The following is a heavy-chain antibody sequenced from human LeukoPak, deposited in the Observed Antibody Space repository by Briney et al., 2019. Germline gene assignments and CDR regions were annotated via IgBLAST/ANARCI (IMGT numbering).Heavy chain of an antibody. V-gene: IGHV1-2*02. Sequence: GGSLKVSCKASGYTFTGYYMHWVRQAPGQGLEWMGWINPNSGGTNYAQKFQGRVTMTRDKSISTAYMELSRLRSDDTAVYYCARDGANSGSYWYYFDYWGQGTLVTVSS. CDR3: ARDGANSGSYWYYFDY. J-gene: IGHJ4*02. CDR1: GYTFTGYY. D-gene: IGHD1-26*01. CDR2: INPNSGGT.